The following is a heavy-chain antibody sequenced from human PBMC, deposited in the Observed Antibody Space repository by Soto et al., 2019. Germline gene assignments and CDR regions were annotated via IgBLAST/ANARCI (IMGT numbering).Heavy chain of an antibody. CDR3: ARWVGGSMFDNSGKYDS. CDR1: GFTFSSNG. V-gene: IGHV3-30*03. D-gene: IGHD3-22*01. Sequence: QVQLVESGGGVVQPGRSLRLTCAASGFTFSSNGMHWVRQAPGKGLEWVALIAYDRSKTYYGDSVRGRFTISRDNYENTLFLQMNSLRAEDTAVYYCARWVGGSMFDNSGKYDSWGQGTLVTVSS. J-gene: IGHJ5*01. CDR2: IAYDRSKT.